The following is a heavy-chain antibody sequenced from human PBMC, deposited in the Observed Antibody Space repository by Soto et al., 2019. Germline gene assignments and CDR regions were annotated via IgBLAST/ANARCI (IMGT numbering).Heavy chain of an antibody. D-gene: IGHD3-10*01. J-gene: IGHJ3*02. CDR3: ARHEITRREYDAFDI. V-gene: IGHV4-39*01. CDR1: GGSISRGRCH. CDR2: IKYSGTT. Sequence: SGTPALTCTVHGGSISRGRCHCGVFRLQPGKGLEWIASIKYSGTTFYNPALKSRVTLSVDTSKNQFALKLSSVTAAETAVYYCARHEITRREYDAFDIWGQGTMVTVS.